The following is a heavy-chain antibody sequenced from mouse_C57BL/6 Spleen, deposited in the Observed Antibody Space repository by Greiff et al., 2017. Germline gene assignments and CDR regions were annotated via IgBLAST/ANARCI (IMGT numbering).Heavy chain of an antibody. CDR1: GFNIKDDY. Sequence: VQLKESGAELVRPGASVKLSCTASGFNIKDDYMHWVKQRPEQGLEWIGWIDPENGDTEYASKFQGKATITADTSSNTAYLQLSSLTSEDTAVYYCTTTRFPSWGQGTTLTVSS. V-gene: IGHV14-4*01. J-gene: IGHJ2*01. CDR2: IDPENGDT. CDR3: TTTRFPS.